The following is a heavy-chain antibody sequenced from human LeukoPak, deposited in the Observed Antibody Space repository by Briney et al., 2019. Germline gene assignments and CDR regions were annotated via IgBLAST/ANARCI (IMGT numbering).Heavy chain of an antibody. CDR2: INHAGST. CDR3: ASGRELELPWQ. J-gene: IGHJ4*01. Sequence: SETLSLACAVYGDSSNIYYWSWIRQSPGKGLEWIAEINHAGSTDYNPSLKSRVTISVDTSKNQFSLKLASVTAADRAVYYCASGRELELPWQWGHGTLVTVSS. CDR1: GDSSNIYY. V-gene: IGHV4-34*01. D-gene: IGHD1-7*01.